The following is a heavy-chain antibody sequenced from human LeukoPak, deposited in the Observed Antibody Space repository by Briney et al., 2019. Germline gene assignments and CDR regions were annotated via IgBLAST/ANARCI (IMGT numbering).Heavy chain of an antibody. CDR2: VYYSGST. Sequence: SQTLSLTCTVSGSSISSSSYYWGWIRQPPGKGLEWIAIVYYSGSTYYNPSPRRRDTRSVDTSKNQFSLKLRSVTAAATAVYYCASLYGRSDSYFYERHFDFWGQGTLVT. CDR1: GSSISSSSYY. CDR3: ASLYGRSDSYFYERHFDF. V-gene: IGHV4-39*01. D-gene: IGHD3-22*01. J-gene: IGHJ4*02.